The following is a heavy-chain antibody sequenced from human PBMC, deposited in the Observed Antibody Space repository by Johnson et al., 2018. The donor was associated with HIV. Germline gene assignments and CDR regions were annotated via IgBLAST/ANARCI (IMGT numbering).Heavy chain of an antibody. V-gene: IGHV3-23*04. CDR3: AKDVWVAARGDAFDI. D-gene: IGHD6-6*01. Sequence: VQLVESGGGLVQPGGSLRLSCAASGFTFSSYAMSWVRQAPGKGLEWVSAIYSGGSTYYADSVKGRFTISRDNPKNSLYLEMNRLRAEDTALYYCAKDVWVAARGDAFDIWGQGTMVTVSS. J-gene: IGHJ3*02. CDR1: GFTFSSYA. CDR2: IYSGGST.